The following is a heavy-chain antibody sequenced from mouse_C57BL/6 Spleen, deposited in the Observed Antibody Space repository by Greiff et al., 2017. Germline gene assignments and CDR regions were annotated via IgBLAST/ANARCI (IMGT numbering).Heavy chain of an antibody. J-gene: IGHJ3*01. CDR3: ARRGDGYPWFAY. CDR1: GYTFTNYW. D-gene: IGHD2-3*01. Sequence: QVQLKQSGAELVRPGTSVKMSCKASGYTFTNYWIGWAKQRPGHGLEWIGDIYPGGGYTNYNEKFKGKATLTADKSSSTAYMQFSSLTSEDSAIYYCARRGDGYPWFAYWGQGTLVTVSA. CDR2: IYPGGGYT. V-gene: IGHV1-63*01.